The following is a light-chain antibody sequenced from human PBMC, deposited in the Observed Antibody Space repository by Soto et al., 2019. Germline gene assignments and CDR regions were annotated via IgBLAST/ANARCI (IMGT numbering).Light chain of an antibody. CDR1: TNDIGGYNY. V-gene: IGLV2-14*01. Sequence: QSALAQPASVSGSPGQSITISCSGTTNDIGGYNYVSWYQHHPGKVPKVIIYEVRNRPSGVSNRFSGSKSGNTASLTIPGLQAEDEADYYCCSYTISATLVFGGGTKVTVL. J-gene: IGLJ3*02. CDR3: CSYTISATLV. CDR2: EVR.